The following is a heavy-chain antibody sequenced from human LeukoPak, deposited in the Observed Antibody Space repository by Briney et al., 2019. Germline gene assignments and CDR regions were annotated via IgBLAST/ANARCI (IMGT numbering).Heavy chain of an antibody. J-gene: IGHJ4*02. CDR2: IYYSGST. CDR1: GGSISSGGYY. CDR3: ARVDILTGYYLDY. D-gene: IGHD3-9*01. Sequence: SETLSLTCTVSGGSISSGGYYWSWIRQRPGKGLEWIGYIYYSGSTYYNPSLKSRVTISVDTSKNQFSLKLSSVTAADTAVYYCARVDILTGYYLDYWGQGTLVTVSS. V-gene: IGHV4-31*03.